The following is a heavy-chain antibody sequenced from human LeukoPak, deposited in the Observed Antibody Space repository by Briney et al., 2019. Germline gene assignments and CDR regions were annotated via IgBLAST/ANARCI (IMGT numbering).Heavy chain of an antibody. CDR1: GFTFTSHA. Sequence: PGGSLRLSCAASGFTFTSHAMSWVRQAPGKGLEWVSIISGSGDSTYYAASVKGRFTISRDNSKNTLYLQMNSLRADDTAVYYCAKESGYDVDFDYWGQGTLVTVSS. CDR3: AKESGYDVDFDY. V-gene: IGHV3-23*01. J-gene: IGHJ4*02. CDR2: ISGSGDST. D-gene: IGHD5-12*01.